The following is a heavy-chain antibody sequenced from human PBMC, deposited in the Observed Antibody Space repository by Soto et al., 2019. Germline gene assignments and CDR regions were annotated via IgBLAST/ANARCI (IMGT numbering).Heavy chain of an antibody. J-gene: IGHJ4*02. CDR1: GGTFSSYA. V-gene: IGHV1-69*01. CDR2: IIPIFGTA. Sequence: QVQLVQSGAEVKKPGSSVKVSCKASGGTFSSYAISWVRQAPGQGLEWTGGIIPIFGTANYAQKFQGRVTITADESTSTAYMQLSSLRSEDTAVYYCARSTYSYDSSGYYYAHFDYWGQGTLVTVSS. D-gene: IGHD3-22*01. CDR3: ARSTYSYDSSGYYYAHFDY.